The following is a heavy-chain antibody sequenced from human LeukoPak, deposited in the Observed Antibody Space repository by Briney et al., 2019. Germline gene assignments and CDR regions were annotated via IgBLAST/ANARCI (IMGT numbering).Heavy chain of an antibody. CDR1: GYTFTGYY. CDR3: ARGDVVLAPGDP. V-gene: IGHV1-2*02. CDR2: INPNSGGT. D-gene: IGHD2-2*01. Sequence: ASVKVSCKASGYTFTGYYMHWVRQAPGQGLEWMGWINPNSGGTNYAQKFQGRVTMTRDTSISTAYMELTRLRSDDTAAYYCARGDVVLAPGDPWGQGTLVTVSS. J-gene: IGHJ5*02.